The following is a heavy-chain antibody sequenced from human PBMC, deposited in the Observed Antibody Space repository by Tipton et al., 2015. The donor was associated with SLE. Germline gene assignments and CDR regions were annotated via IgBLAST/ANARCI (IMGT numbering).Heavy chain of an antibody. CDR1: GGSISSYY. D-gene: IGHD1-7*01. CDR3: ARVGITGTTWDWYFDL. V-gene: IGHV4-59*01. CDR2: IYYSGST. J-gene: IGHJ2*01. Sequence: TLSLTCTVSGGSISSYYWSWIRQPPGKGLEWIGNIYYSGSTNYNPSLKSRVTISVDTSKNQFSLKLSSVTAADTVVYYCARVGITGTTWDWYFDLWGRGTLVTVSS.